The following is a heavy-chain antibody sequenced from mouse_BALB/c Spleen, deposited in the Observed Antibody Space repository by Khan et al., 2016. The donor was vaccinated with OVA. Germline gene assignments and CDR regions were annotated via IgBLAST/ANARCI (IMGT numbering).Heavy chain of an antibody. Sequence: EVQLQESGPGLVKPSQSLSLTCTVTGYSITSGYAWNWIRQFPGNKLEWMGYISYSGSTSYNPSLRSRISITRDTSKNQFFLQLNSVTTEDTATYYCARKHYYGYAMDYWGQGTSVTVSS. CDR2: ISYSGST. J-gene: IGHJ4*01. CDR1: GYSITSGYA. V-gene: IGHV3-2*02. D-gene: IGHD1-2*01. CDR3: ARKHYYGYAMDY.